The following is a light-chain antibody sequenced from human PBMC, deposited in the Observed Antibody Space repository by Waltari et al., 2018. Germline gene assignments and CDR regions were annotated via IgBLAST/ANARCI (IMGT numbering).Light chain of an antibody. CDR1: SSDVGGYDH. Sequence: QSALTQPASASGSPGQSITISCTGPSSDVGGYDHVSWYQHHPGKVPNPIIYAVTNRPSGISDRFSGSKSGNTASLTISGLQAEDEADYFCSSYTVTNTHLLFGGGTRLTIL. V-gene: IGLV2-14*01. CDR2: AVT. J-gene: IGLJ2*01. CDR3: SSYTVTNTHLL.